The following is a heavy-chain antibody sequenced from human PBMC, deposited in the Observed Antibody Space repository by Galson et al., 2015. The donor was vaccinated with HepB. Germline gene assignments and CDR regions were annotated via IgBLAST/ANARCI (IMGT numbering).Heavy chain of an antibody. CDR3: ARDPPHDYEGGRGAFDI. J-gene: IGHJ3*02. CDR2: INPSGGST. V-gene: IGHV1-46*01. CDR1: GYTFTSYY. Sequence: SCKASGYTFTSYYMHWVRQAPGQGLEWMGIINPSGGSTSYAQKFQGRVTMTRDTSTSTVYMELSSLRSEDTAVYYCARDPPHDYEGGRGAFDIWGQGTMVTVSS. D-gene: IGHD4-17*01.